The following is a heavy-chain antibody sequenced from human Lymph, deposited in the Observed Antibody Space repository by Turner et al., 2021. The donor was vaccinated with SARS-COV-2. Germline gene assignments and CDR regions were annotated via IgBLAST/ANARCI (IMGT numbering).Heavy chain of an antibody. CDR3: AKDRGSGNPYWYFDL. D-gene: IGHD3-16*01. CDR1: GFPFDVYT. J-gene: IGHJ2*01. Sequence: EVLLVRLGGVWVQPGGPLSRLCAPFGFPFDVYTMHRVREAPGKGLEWVSIIGCDGDSTYYAYTVKGRFTMYRDNSKNTLYQQIICQRTKDATLDYWAKDRGSGNPYWYFDLWGRGTLVTVSS. V-gene: IGHV3-43*01. CDR2: IGCDGDST.